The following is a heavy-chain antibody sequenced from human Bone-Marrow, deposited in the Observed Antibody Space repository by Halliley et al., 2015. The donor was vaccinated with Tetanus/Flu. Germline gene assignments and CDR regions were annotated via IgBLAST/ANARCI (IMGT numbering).Heavy chain of an antibody. J-gene: IGHJ5*02. D-gene: IGHD2-21*01. V-gene: IGHV3-74*01. Sequence: SLRLSCAASGFSLSTYGMHWVRQAPGKGLEWVSRMSPEKTTINYADSVRGRFTISRDTAKNTLYLQMNSLRAEDTAVYYCARGACGGPVAPWGQGPLVPVPP. CDR3: ARGACGGPVAP. CDR2: MSPEKTTI. CDR1: GFSLSTYG.